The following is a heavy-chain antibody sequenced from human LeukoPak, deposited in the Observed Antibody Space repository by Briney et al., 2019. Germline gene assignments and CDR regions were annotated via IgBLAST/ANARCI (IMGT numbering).Heavy chain of an antibody. CDR3: AKDRRTISGFDM. D-gene: IGHD2-2*01. Sequence: PGGSLRLSCVVSGFTFSSYGMSWVRQAPGKGLEWVSGISGSGTNTYYADSVKGRFTVSRDNSRNTLYLQMNSLRAEDAALYSCAKDRRTISGFDMWGQGTMVTVSS. CDR2: ISGSGTNT. CDR1: GFTFSSYG. J-gene: IGHJ3*02. V-gene: IGHV3-23*01.